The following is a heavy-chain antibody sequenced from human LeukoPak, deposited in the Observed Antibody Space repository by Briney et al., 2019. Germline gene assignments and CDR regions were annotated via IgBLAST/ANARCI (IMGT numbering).Heavy chain of an antibody. CDR2: IYTGGNT. Sequence: GGSLRLSCAASGFTVSSNYMTWVRQAPGKGLEWVSIIYTGGNTDYADSVRGRFTISRDNSKNTLYLQMNSLRGGDTAVYYCAKSGFWGQGTLVTVSS. J-gene: IGHJ4*02. CDR3: AKSGF. CDR1: GFTVSSNY. V-gene: IGHV3-53*01.